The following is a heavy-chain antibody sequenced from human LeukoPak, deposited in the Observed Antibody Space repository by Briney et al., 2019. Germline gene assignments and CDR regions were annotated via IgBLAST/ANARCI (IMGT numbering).Heavy chain of an antibody. D-gene: IGHD1-14*01. J-gene: IGHJ6*02. CDR1: GFIFDTHT. Sequence: PGGSLRLSCTASGFIFDTHTLTWVRQASGKGLEWVASISGSGDSTNYGDSVKGRFTISRDNFKRTVHLEMSNLRADDTAMYYCVRRAAVRGMDFWGLGTTVIVSS. V-gene: IGHV3-23*01. CDR2: ISGSGDST. CDR3: VRRAAVRGMDF.